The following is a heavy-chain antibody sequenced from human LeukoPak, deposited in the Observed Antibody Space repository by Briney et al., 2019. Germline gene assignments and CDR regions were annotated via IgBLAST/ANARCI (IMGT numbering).Heavy chain of an antibody. D-gene: IGHD4-17*01. CDR1: GGSFSGYY. CDR2: INHSGST. Sequence: PSETLSLTCAVYGGSFSGYYWSWIRQPPGKGLEWIGEINHSGSTNYNPSLKNRVTISVDTPKNQFSLKLSSVTAADTAVYYCARLTTVNDWGQGTLVTVSS. V-gene: IGHV4-34*01. CDR3: ARLTTVND. J-gene: IGHJ4*02.